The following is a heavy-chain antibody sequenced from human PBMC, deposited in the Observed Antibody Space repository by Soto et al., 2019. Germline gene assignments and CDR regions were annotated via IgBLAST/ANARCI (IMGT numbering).Heavy chain of an antibody. CDR2: ISGSSETI. CDR1: GFNFNTYT. J-gene: IGHJ4*02. D-gene: IGHD2-2*03. Sequence: DVQLVESGGGPVKPGGSLRLSCAASGFNFNTYTMTWVRQAPGKGLEWVSYISGSSETIYYADSVKGRFTISRDNAKNSLYLQMNSLRDEETAVYYCATGYCRSDNCHFTHWGQGTLVTVSS. CDR3: ATGYCRSDNCHFTH. V-gene: IGHV3-48*02.